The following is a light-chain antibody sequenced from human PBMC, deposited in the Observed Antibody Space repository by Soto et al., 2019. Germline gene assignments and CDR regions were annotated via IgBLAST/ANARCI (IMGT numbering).Light chain of an antibody. V-gene: IGKV3-15*01. CDR3: QQYNNWPPVWT. Sequence: EMVMTQSPATLSVSPGERATLSCRASQSVSSNLAWYQQKPGQAPSLLIYGASTRATGIPARFSGSGSGTEFTLTISSLQSEDFAVYYCQQYNNWPPVWTFGQGTKVEIK. J-gene: IGKJ1*01. CDR1: QSVSSN. CDR2: GAS.